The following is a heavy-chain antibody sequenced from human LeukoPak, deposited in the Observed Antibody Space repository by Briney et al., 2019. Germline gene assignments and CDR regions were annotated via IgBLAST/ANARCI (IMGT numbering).Heavy chain of an antibody. D-gene: IGHD6-13*01. Sequence: PGGSLRLSCAASGFTFSDYYMSWIRQAPGKGLEWVSYISSGSTIYYADSVKGRFTISRDNAKNSLYLQMNSLRAEDTAVYYCARVAAAGLNWFNPWGQGTLVTVSS. CDR2: ISSGSTI. J-gene: IGHJ5*02. V-gene: IGHV3-11*01. CDR1: GFTFSDYY. CDR3: ARVAAAGLNWFNP.